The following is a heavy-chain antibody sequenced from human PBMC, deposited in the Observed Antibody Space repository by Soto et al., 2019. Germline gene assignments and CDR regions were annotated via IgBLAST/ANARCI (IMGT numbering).Heavy chain of an antibody. CDR1: GGSISSYY. CDR3: ARVDSSSLVGEFDY. J-gene: IGHJ4*02. V-gene: IGHV4-59*01. CDR2: IYYSGST. Sequence: QVQLQESGPGLVKPSETLSLTCTVSGGSISSYYWSWIRQPPGKGLEWIGYIYYSGSTNYNPSLKSRVTISVDTSKNQFSLKLSSVTAADTAVYYCARVDSSSLVGEFDYWGQGTLVTVSS. D-gene: IGHD6-13*01.